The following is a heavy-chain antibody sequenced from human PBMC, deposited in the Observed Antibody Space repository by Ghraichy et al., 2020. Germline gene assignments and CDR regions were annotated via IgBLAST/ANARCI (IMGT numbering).Heavy chain of an antibody. J-gene: IGHJ5*02. V-gene: IGHV4-34*01. CDR1: GGSFSDYF. Sequence: SETLSLTCAVFGGSFSDYFWSWIRQPPGKGLEWIGEINHSGSTKYNPSLKSRVTISVDTSKNQFSLRLNSVTAADTAVYYCARNSSVTGTSSNWFDTWGQGTLVTVSS. CDR2: INHSGST. D-gene: IGHD1-1*01. CDR3: ARNSSVTGTSSNWFDT.